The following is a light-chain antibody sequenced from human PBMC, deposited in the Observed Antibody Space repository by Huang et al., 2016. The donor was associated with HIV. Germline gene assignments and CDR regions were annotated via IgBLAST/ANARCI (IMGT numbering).Light chain of an antibody. CDR1: QRVTSN. V-gene: IGKV3-15*01. CDR2: GAS. CDR3: QRYDNWPKFT. J-gene: IGKJ3*01. Sequence: EIVMTQSPATLSVSPGERATLACRASQRVTSNLAWYQQKPGQAPRLLIDGASTRATGIPARVSGSGSGTEYTLTISRLQSEDFAVYYCQRYDNWPKFTFGPGTKVDIK.